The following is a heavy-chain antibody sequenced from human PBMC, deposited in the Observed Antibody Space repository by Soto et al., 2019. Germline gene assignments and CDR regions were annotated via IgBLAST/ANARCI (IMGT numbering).Heavy chain of an antibody. D-gene: IGHD3-22*01. CDR1: GYSFTSYW. Sequence: PGESLKISCEGSGYSFTSYWIGWVRQMPGKGLEWMGIIYPGDSDTRYSPSFQGQVTISADKSISTAYLQWSSLKASDTAMYYCASRGDPYNPDSSGYGAFDTWGQGTMLPV. V-gene: IGHV5-51*01. J-gene: IGHJ3*02. CDR2: IYPGDSDT. CDR3: ASRGDPYNPDSSGYGAFDT.